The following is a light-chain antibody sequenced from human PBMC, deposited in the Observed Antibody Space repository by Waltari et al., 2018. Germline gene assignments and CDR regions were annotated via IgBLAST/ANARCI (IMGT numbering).Light chain of an antibody. V-gene: IGLV3-21*03. CDR3: QVWDISTDHRWV. CDR2: DGS. Sequence: SYVLSQPPSVSVAPGKTASIPFGGIHIGSKSVHWYQQKPGLAPLLVLYDGSGRPSGIPERFSGSNSGNMATLTISRVEPGDEAAYSCQVWDISTDHRWVFGGGTKLTVL. J-gene: IGLJ3*02. CDR1: HIGSKS.